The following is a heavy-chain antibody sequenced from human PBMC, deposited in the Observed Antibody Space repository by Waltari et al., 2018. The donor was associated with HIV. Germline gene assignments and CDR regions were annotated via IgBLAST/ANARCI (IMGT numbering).Heavy chain of an antibody. D-gene: IGHD3-10*01. Sequence: QVQLQESGPGLVQPSQPLSLTCTVSGGSLSSGGYSWRWLRPHPGKGLEWIGYIYYSGSTYYNPSLKSRVTISVDTSKNQFSLKLSSVTAADTAVYYCARDRGPPDTISDGMDVWGQGTTVTVSS. V-gene: IGHV4-31*03. CDR2: IYYSGST. J-gene: IGHJ6*02. CDR1: GGSLSSGGYS. CDR3: ARDRGPPDTISDGMDV.